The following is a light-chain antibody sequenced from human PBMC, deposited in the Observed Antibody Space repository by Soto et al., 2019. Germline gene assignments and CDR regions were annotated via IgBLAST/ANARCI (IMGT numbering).Light chain of an antibody. CDR1: QSINNW. Sequence: EIPMTDSPATVPASFEDRATINCRASQSINNWLAWYQQKPGKAPKLMIYDASSLESGVPSRFSGRGSGTDFTLTISGLQPEDFASYYCQQCYSPPLSFGGGTKVDIK. V-gene: IGKV1-5*01. J-gene: IGKJ4*01. CDR2: DAS. CDR3: QQCYSPPLS.